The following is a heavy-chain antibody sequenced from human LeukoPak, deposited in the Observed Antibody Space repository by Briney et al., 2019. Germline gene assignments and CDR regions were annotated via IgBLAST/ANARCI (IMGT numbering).Heavy chain of an antibody. CDR1: GGSISSYY. D-gene: IGHD1-26*01. CDR3: ARSIRWELPLGY. J-gene: IGHJ4*02. Sequence: SETLSLTCTVSGGSISSYYWSWIRQPPGKGLEWIGYIYYSGSTNYNPSLKSRVTISVDTSKNQFSLKLSSVTAADTAVYYCARSIRWELPLGYWGQGTLVTVSS. V-gene: IGHV4-59*01. CDR2: IYYSGST.